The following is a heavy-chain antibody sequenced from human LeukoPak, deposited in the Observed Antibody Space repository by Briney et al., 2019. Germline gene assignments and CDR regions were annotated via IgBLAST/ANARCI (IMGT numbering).Heavy chain of an antibody. D-gene: IGHD6-13*01. CDR2: INKSGGSI. CDR3: AKVGPVDGMQS. Sequence: GGSLRLSCAAAGFTFSSYAMSWVRQAPGKGLEWVSGINKSGGSIYNADSVEGRFTISRDNSKNTLYPEMNSLRAEDTAVYYCAKVGPVDGMQSWGQGTLVTVSS. V-gene: IGHV3-23*01. J-gene: IGHJ5*02. CDR1: GFTFSSYA.